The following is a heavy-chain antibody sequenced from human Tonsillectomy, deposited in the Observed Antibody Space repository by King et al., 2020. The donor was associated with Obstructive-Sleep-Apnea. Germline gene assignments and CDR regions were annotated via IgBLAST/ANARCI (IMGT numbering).Heavy chain of an antibody. D-gene: IGHD6-13*01. CDR3: AKASSNYYGMDV. J-gene: IGHJ6*02. CDR2: ISWNSGSI. V-gene: IGHV3-9*01. Sequence: VQLVESGGTLVQPGRSLRLSCAASGFTFDDYAMHWVRQAPGKGLEWVSGISWNSGSIGYADSVKGRFTISRENAKNSLYLQMNSLRAEDTALYYGAKASSNYYGMDVWGQGTTVTVSS. CDR1: GFTFDDYA.